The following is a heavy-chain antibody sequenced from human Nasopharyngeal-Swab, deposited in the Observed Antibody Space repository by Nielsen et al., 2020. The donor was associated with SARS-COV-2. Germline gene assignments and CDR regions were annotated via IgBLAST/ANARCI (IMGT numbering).Heavy chain of an antibody. Sequence: ASVKVSCKASGYTLTSHYMHWVRLAPGQGLEWMGVINPDGGSTNYAQKFLGRIIMTRDTSTSTVYMELSSLRSEDTAVFYCARDSARQSFDYWGQGTLLTFSS. CDR3: ARDSARQSFDY. D-gene: IGHD6-19*01. V-gene: IGHV1-46*01. CDR1: GYTLTSHY. J-gene: IGHJ4*02. CDR2: INPDGGST.